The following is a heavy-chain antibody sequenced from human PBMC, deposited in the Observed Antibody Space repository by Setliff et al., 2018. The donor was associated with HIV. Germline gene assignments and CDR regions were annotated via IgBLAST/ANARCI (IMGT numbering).Heavy chain of an antibody. CDR3: VRELGRPGSWYFDL. CDR1: GFTFSTYD. D-gene: IGHD7-27*01. J-gene: IGHJ2*01. CDR2: IGAAGGT. Sequence: PGESLTISCAASGFTFSTYDMHWVRQPTGKGLEWVSVIGAAGGTSYRNSVKGQFIVSRENAKNSLYLQMNNLRAGDTAVYYCVRELGRPGSWYFDLWGRGTLVTVSS. V-gene: IGHV3-13*01.